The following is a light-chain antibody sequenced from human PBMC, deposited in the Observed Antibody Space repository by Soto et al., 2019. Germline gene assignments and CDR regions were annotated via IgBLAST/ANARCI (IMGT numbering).Light chain of an antibody. CDR1: RSDVGGYNY. J-gene: IGLJ1*01. CDR3: SSNTSSSTYV. CDR2: EVS. V-gene: IGLV2-14*01. Sequence: QSALTQPASVSGSPGQSITISCTGARSDVGGYNYVSWYQQHPGKAPKLMIDEVSNRPSGVSHRFSGSKSGNTASLTISGLQAEDEADYYCSSNTSSSTYVFGTGTKVTVL.